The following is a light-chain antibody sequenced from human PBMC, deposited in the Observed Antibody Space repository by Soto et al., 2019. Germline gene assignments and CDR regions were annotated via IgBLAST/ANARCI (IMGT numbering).Light chain of an antibody. V-gene: IGKV3-11*01. CDR2: DAS. CDR1: LSVSSY. J-gene: IGKJ5*01. CDR3: QQYDVSPIT. Sequence: EVVLPQSPATLSLSPGQSATLSCRASLSVSSYLAWYQQKPGQANRLLIYDASNRATGIPARFSGSGSGTDFTLTISSLEPEEFAVYFCQQYDVSPITVGIGKRLEIK.